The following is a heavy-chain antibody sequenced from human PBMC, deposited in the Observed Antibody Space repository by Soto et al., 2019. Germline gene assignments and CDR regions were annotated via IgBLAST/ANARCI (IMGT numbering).Heavy chain of an antibody. V-gene: IGHV3-23*01. D-gene: IGHD6-19*01. Sequence: GGSLRLSCAASGFTFTNYAMRWVRQAPGKGLEWVSAISGDAAVTYYADSVKGRFSISRDNSRDTVYLQMSSLRAEDTALYYCARRADGNSGYMDVWGKGTTVTVSS. J-gene: IGHJ6*03. CDR3: ARRADGNSGYMDV. CDR1: GFTFTNYA. CDR2: ISGDAAVT.